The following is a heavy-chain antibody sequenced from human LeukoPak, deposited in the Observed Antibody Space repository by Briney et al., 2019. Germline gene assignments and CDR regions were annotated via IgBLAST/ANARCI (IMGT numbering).Heavy chain of an antibody. Sequence: ASVKVSCKASEYSFTGYYMHWVRQAPGQGLERMGWINPNSGDTNYAQKFQGRVTVTRDTSIGTAYMELSRLRSDDTAVYYCAREGDTSVTGAFDIWGQGTMVTVSS. CDR2: INPNSGDT. V-gene: IGHV1-2*02. CDR3: AREGDTSVTGAFDI. J-gene: IGHJ3*02. D-gene: IGHD1-26*01. CDR1: EYSFTGYY.